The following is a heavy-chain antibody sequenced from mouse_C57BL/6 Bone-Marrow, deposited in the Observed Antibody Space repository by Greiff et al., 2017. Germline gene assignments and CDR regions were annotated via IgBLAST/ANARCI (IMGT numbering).Heavy chain of an antibody. CDR1: GYTFTSSG. Sequence: VHLVESGAELARPGASVKLSCKASGYTFTSSGISWVKQRTGQGLEWIGEIYPRSGNTYYNEKFKGKATLTADKSSSTAYMELRSLTSEDSAVYFCARWGWVYYFDYWGQGTTLTVSS. CDR2: IYPRSGNT. D-gene: IGHD1-1*02. J-gene: IGHJ2*01. CDR3: ARWGWVYYFDY. V-gene: IGHV1-81*01.